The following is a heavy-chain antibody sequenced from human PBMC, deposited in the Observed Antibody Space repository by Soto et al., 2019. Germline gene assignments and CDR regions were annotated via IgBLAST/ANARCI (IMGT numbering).Heavy chain of an antibody. CDR1: GDSVSSNSAA. J-gene: IGHJ3*02. D-gene: IGHD2-2*01. CDR2: TYYRSKWYN. V-gene: IGHV6-1*01. Sequence: SQTLSLTCAISGDSVSSNSAAWNWIRQSPSRGLEWLGRTYYRSKWYNDYAVSVKSRITINPDTSKNQFSLQLNSVTAADTAVYYCARGRGGWFINQLLNAFDIWGQGTMVTVSS. CDR3: ARGRGGWFINQLLNAFDI.